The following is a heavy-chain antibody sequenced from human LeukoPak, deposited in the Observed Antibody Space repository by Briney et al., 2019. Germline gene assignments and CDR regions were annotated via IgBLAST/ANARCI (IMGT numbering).Heavy chain of an antibody. D-gene: IGHD2-15*01. V-gene: IGHV3-48*04. CDR2: ISSSSSTI. J-gene: IGHJ5*02. CDR1: GFTFNSYS. Sequence: GGSLRLSCAASGFTFNSYSMNWVRQAPGKGLEWVSYISSSSSTIYYADSVKGRFTISRDNAKSSLYLQMNSLRAEDTAVYYCARGYCSGGSCYRWFDPWGQGTLVTVSS. CDR3: ARGYCSGGSCYRWFDP.